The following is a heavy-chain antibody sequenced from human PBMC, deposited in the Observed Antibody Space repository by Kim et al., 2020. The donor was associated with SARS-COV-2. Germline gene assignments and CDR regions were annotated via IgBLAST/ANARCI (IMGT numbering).Heavy chain of an antibody. CDR3: ERDYNYGSGSYYKTGQDPYYYYYGMDV. CDR2: IWYDGSNK. V-gene: IGHV3-33*01. CDR1: GFTFSSYG. D-gene: IGHD3-10*01. J-gene: IGHJ6*02. Sequence: GGSLRLSCAASGFTFSSYGMHWVRQAPGKGLEWVAVIWYDGSNKYYADSVKGRFTISRDNSKNTLYRQMNSLRAEDTAVYYCERDYNYGSGSYYKTGQDPYYYYYGMDVWGQGTTVTVSS.